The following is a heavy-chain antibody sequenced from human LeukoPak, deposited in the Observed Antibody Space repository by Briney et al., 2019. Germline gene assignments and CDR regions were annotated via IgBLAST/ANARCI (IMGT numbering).Heavy chain of an antibody. CDR2: ISYDGSNK. D-gene: IGHD1-26*01. V-gene: IGHV3-30-3*01. Sequence: GRSLRLSCAASGFTFSSYAMHWVRQAPGKGLEWVAVISYDGSNKYYADSVKGRFTISRDNSKNTLYLQMNSLRAEDTAVYYCARDGWEARWGQGTLVAVSS. CDR3: ARDGWEAR. J-gene: IGHJ4*02. CDR1: GFTFSSYA.